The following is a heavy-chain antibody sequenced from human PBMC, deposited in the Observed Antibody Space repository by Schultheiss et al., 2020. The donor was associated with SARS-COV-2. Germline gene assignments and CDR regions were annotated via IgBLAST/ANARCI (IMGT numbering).Heavy chain of an antibody. CDR1: GFTFSSYE. CDR3: ARCLYDFWSGYARYYYYGMDV. D-gene: IGHD3-3*01. Sequence: GSLRLSCAASGFTFSSYEMNWVRQAPGKGLEWIGYIYYSGSTNYNPSLKSRVTISVDTSKNQFSLKLSSVTAADTAVYYCARCLYDFWSGYARYYYYGMDVWGQGTTVTVSS. J-gene: IGHJ6*02. V-gene: IGHV4-59*12. CDR2: IYYSGST.